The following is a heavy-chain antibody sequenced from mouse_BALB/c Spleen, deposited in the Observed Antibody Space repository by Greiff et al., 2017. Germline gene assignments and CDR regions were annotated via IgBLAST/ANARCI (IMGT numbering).Heavy chain of an antibody. J-gene: IGHJ3*01. Sequence: EVQVVESGGGLVQPGGSMKLSCVASGFTFSNYWMNWVRQSPEKGLEWVAEIRLKSNNYATHYAESVKGRFTISRDDSKSSVYLQMNNLRAEDTGIYYCTRRGYYGYVAYWGQGTLVTVSA. CDR2: IRLKSNNYAT. V-gene: IGHV6-6*02. CDR1: GFTFSNYW. D-gene: IGHD1-2*01. CDR3: TRRGYYGYVAY.